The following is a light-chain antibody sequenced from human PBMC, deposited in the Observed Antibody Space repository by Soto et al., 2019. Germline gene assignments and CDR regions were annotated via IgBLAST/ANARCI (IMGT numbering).Light chain of an antibody. J-gene: IGLJ2*01. Sequence: QSALTQPPSASGSPGQSVTISCTGTSSDVGGYDCVSWYQHRPGTAPKFLIYEVSNRPSGVSNRFSGSKSGNTASLTISGLQAEDEADYYCSSYTSSTTLVVFGGGTKVTVL. CDR2: EVS. CDR3: SSYTSSTTLVV. V-gene: IGLV2-14*01. CDR1: SSDVGGYDC.